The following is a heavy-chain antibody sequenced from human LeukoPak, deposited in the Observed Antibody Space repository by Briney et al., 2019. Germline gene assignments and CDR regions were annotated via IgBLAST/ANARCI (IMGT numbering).Heavy chain of an antibody. CDR1: GFTFSSYD. V-gene: IGHV3-13*01. Sequence: GGSLRLSCAASGFTFSSYDMHWVRQATGKGLEWVSAIGTAGDTYYPGSVKGRFTISRENAKNSLHLQMNSLRAGDTAVYYCARDKTVRYGVADWYFDLWGRGTLVTVSS. CDR2: IGTAGDT. D-gene: IGHD4-17*01. CDR3: ARDKTVRYGVADWYFDL. J-gene: IGHJ2*01.